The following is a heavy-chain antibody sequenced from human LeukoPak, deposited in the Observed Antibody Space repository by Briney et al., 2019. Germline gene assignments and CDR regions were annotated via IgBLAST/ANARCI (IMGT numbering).Heavy chain of an antibody. CDR3: ARIDSSGYYYVDY. Sequence: PSETLSLTCTVSGDSISSYYWSWIRQPPGKGLEWIGYISYSGDTNYNPSLKSRVTMSVDTSKNQFSLTLSSVTAADTAVYYCARIDSSGYYYVDYWGQGTLVTVSS. J-gene: IGHJ4*02. V-gene: IGHV4-59*01. CDR2: ISYSGDT. CDR1: GDSISSYY. D-gene: IGHD3-22*01.